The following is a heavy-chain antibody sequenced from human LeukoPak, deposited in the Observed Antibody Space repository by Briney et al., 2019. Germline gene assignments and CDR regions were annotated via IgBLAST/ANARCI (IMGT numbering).Heavy chain of an antibody. CDR1: GGSISSSSYY. CDR3: ARQETGYDFWSGYYFDY. J-gene: IGHJ4*02. CDR2: IYYSGST. D-gene: IGHD3-3*01. V-gene: IGHV4-39*01. Sequence: SETLSLTCTVSGGSISSSSYYWGWIRQPQGKGLEWIGSIYYSGSTYYNPSLKSRVTISVDTSKNQFSLKLSSVTAADTAVYYCARQETGYDFWSGYYFDYWGQRTLVTVSS.